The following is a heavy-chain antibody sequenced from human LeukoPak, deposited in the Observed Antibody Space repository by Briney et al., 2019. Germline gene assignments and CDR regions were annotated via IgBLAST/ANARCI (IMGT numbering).Heavy chain of an antibody. J-gene: IGHJ4*02. V-gene: IGHV4-4*07. CDR2: VSTNGNT. CDR1: GGSISNYL. Sequence: SETLSLTFTVSGGSISNYLWSWIWQPAGKGLEWIGRVSTNGNTNYNPSPKSRVTISGDTSKNQFSLKGNSVTAADTAVNYLAXXXXXDXXXXXXXFDYCCXATLVTVSS. CDR3: AXXXXXDXXXXXXXFDY.